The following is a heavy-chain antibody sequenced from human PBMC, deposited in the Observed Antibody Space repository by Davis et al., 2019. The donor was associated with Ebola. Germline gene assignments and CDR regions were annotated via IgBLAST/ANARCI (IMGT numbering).Heavy chain of an antibody. CDR1: GYIFTSND. J-gene: IGHJ6*02. Sequence: AASVKVSCKASGYIFTSNDINWVRQATGQGLEWMGWMNPDSGNTGYAEKFQGRVTMTRNTSINTAYMELSYLRSEDTAVYYCASLDAQLLSRYGLDVWGQGTTVTVSS. CDR3: ASLDAQLLSRYGLDV. D-gene: IGHD3-10*01. CDR2: MNPDSGNT. V-gene: IGHV1-8*01.